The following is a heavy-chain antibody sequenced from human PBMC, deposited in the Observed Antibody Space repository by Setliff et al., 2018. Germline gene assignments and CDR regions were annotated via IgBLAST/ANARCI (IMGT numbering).Heavy chain of an antibody. CDR2: IFYSDTA. J-gene: IGHJ2*01. CDR3: ARSRTIAVKGGVFAV. D-gene: IGHD6-19*01. CDR1: GGSIGPHY. V-gene: IGHV4-59*11. Sequence: SETLSLTCTVSGGSIGPHYWSWIRQAPGKGLEWIGHIFYSDTAKYNPSLESRAAISVDSSKNQFSLKLRSVTAADTAVYYCARSRTIAVKGGVFAVWGRGTLVIVSS.